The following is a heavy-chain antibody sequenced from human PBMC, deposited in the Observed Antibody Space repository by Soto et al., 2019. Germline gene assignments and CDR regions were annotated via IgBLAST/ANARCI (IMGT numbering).Heavy chain of an antibody. J-gene: IGHJ3*02. CDR2: IDTDGSST. Sequence: PGGSLRLSCAASGFTFSRYWMHWVRQAPGKGLVWVSRIDTDGSSTDYADSVKGRFAISRDNAENTLYLQMNSLRAEDTAVYYCAKIPHSSSWYLDAFDIWGQGTMVTVSS. CDR1: GFTFSRYW. D-gene: IGHD6-13*01. V-gene: IGHV3-74*01. CDR3: AKIPHSSSWYLDAFDI.